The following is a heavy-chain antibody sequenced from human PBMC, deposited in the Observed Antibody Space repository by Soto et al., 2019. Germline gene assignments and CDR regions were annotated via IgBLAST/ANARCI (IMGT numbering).Heavy chain of an antibody. V-gene: IGHV5-51*01. CDR1: GYSFTSYW. CDR2: IYPGDSDT. J-gene: IGHJ4*02. CDR3: ARRAVAGSVGYYFDY. Sequence: GESLKISCKGSGYSFTSYWIGWVRQMPGKGLEWMGIIYPGDSDTRYSPSFQGQVTISADKSISTAYLQWSSLKASDTAMYYCARRAVAGSVGYYFDYWGQGTLVTVSS. D-gene: IGHD6-19*01.